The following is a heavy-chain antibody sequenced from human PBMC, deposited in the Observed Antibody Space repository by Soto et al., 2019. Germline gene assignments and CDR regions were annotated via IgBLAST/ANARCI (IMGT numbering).Heavy chain of an antibody. V-gene: IGHV1-69*13. CDR1: GGSFSSYA. Sequence: GASVKVSCKASGGSFSSYAISWVRQAPGQGLEWMGGIIPIFGTANYAQKFQGRVTITADESKNTLYLQMNSLRAEDTAVYYCAKDTLLDYYYYGMDVWGQGTTVTVSS. J-gene: IGHJ6*02. CDR2: IIPIFGTA. CDR3: AKDTLLDYYYYGMDV. D-gene: IGHD2-21*01.